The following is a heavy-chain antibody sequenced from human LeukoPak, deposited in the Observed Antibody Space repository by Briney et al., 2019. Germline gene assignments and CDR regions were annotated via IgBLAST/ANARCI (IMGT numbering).Heavy chain of an antibody. CDR2: ISGSGGST. V-gene: IGHV3-23*01. Sequence: GGSLRLSCAASGFTFSSYAMSWVRQAPGKGLKWVSAISGSGGSTYYADSVKGRFTISRDNSKNTLYLQMNSLRAEDTAVYYCAKGKQWLTGGYFDYWGQGTLVTVSS. D-gene: IGHD6-19*01. CDR1: GFTFSSYA. CDR3: AKGKQWLTGGYFDY. J-gene: IGHJ4*02.